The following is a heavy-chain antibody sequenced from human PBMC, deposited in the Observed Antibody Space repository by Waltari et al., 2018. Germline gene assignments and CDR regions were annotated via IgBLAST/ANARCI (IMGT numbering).Heavy chain of an antibody. CDR1: GGSIRSYY. CDR3: ASGVATAIDY. J-gene: IGHJ4*02. V-gene: IGHV4-59*01. D-gene: IGHD5-12*01. CDR2: IYYSGST. Sequence: QVQLQESGPGLVKPSETLSLTCTVSGGSIRSYYWSWIRQPPGKGLEWIGYIYYSGSTNYNPSLKSRVTISVDTSKNQFSLKLSSVTAADTAVYYCASGVATAIDYWGQGTLVTVSS.